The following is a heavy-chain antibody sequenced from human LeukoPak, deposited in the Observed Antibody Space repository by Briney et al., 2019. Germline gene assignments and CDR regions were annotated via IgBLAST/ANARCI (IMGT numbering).Heavy chain of an antibody. CDR1: GFTFSTYP. D-gene: IGHD2-2*01. CDR2: ISPSSSTI. Sequence: GGSLRLSCAASGFTFSTYPMNWVRQAPGKGLEWVSYISPSSSTIYYADSVKGRFTISRDNAKDSVYLQMNSLGDEDTAVYYCARVGFCSSTSCMPYNWFDPWGQGTLVTVSS. CDR3: ARVGFCSSTSCMPYNWFDP. V-gene: IGHV3-48*02. J-gene: IGHJ5*02.